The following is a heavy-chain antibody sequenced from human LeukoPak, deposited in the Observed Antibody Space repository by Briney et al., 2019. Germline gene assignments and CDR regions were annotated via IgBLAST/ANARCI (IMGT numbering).Heavy chain of an antibody. D-gene: IGHD2-21*02. CDR2: ISDSGGTT. CDR3: AKGRSSDCYKSCDY. Sequence: PGGSLRLSCAASGFTFSSYAMSWVRQAPGKGLEWVSVISDSGGTTYYADSVKGRFTISRDNSKSTLHLQMNSLRAGDTAVYYCAKGRSSDCYKSCDYWGQGTLVTVSS. V-gene: IGHV3-23*01. CDR1: GFTFSSYA. J-gene: IGHJ4*02.